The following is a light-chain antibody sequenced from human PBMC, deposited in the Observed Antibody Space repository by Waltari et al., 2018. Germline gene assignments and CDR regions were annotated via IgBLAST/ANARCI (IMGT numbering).Light chain of an antibody. V-gene: IGLV2-23*02. CDR2: EIN. J-gene: IGLJ1*01. CDR1: SSDVGNYNL. Sequence: QSALTQPASVSGSPGLSITISCTGTSSDVGNYNLVSWYQHHPGKAPKLMIYEINKRPSGVSNRFSGSKSDNTASLTISGLQAEDEADYYCCSYAASTTFLYVFGSGTKVTVL. CDR3: CSYAASTTFLYV.